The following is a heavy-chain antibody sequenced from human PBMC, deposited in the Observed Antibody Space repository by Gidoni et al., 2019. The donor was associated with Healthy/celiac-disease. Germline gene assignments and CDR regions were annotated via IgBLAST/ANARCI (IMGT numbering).Heavy chain of an antibody. CDR3: ARHLGVVVINDAFDI. J-gene: IGHJ3*02. D-gene: IGHD3-22*01. V-gene: IGHV4-39*01. CDR2: IYYSGST. Sequence: QLQLQESGPGLVKPSETLSLTCTVSGGSISSSSYYWGWIRQPPGKGLEWIGSIYYSGSTYYNPSLKSRVTISVDTSKNQFSLKLSSVTAADTAVYYCARHLGVVVINDAFDIWGQGTMVTVSS. CDR1: GGSISSSSYY.